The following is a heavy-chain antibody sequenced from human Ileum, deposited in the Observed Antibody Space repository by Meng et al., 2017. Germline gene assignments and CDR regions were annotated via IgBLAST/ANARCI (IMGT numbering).Heavy chain of an antibody. J-gene: IGHJ4*02. Sequence: QLQLQESGPGLVKPSETLSLTCSVPGGSISSRTSYWGWIRQPPGMGLEWIVSFFYGGTTYYNPSLESRVTTSVDTSKSQFSLNLKSVSAADTAVYFCARHGAFRSHLDDWGQGTLVTVSS. CDR3: ARHGAFRSHLDD. V-gene: IGHV4-39*01. CDR2: FFYGGTT. D-gene: IGHD3-3*02. CDR1: GGSISSRTSY.